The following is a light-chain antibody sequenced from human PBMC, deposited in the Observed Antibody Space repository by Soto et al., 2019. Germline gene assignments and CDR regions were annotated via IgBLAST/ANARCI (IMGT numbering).Light chain of an antibody. J-gene: IGKJ1*01. Sequence: AIPLTQSPSSLSASVGDRVTITCRASRGIAKDLGWYQQKPGQAPKLLIFGATFLQSGVPSRFSGSGSGTDFTLTISSLQPEDFATYYCLQNYYSFRTFGQGTKVEIK. CDR2: GAT. CDR1: RGIAKD. CDR3: LQNYYSFRT. V-gene: IGKV1-6*01.